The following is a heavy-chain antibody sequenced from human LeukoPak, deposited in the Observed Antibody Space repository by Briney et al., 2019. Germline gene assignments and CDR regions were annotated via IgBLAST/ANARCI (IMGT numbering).Heavy chain of an antibody. CDR3: AKDVAYSGSYREYYMDV. V-gene: IGHV3-74*03. CDR1: GFTFSSYW. J-gene: IGHJ6*03. CDR2: INSDGSRT. Sequence: QPGGSLRLTCAASGFTFSSYWMHWVRQAPGKGPGWVSCINSDGSRTTYADSVKGRFTISRDNAKNTLYLQMNSLRAEDTAVYYCAKDVAYSGSYREYYMDVWGKGTTVTVSS. D-gene: IGHD1-26*01.